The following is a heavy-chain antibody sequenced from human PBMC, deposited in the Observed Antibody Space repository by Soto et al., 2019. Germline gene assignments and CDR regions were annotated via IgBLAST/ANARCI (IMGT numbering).Heavy chain of an antibody. CDR3: VRDRLTVTGTKCFDY. CDR2: MNSNSGKT. D-gene: IGHD4-17*01. Sequence: QVQLVQSVAEVKKPGASVKVSCKPSGYSYTTFGISWVRQAPGQGLEWMGWMNSNSGKTDYAQKFQGRVTMTTDTFTRTAYMDLRSLTSDDTAVYFCVRDRLTVTGTKCFDYWGQGTLVTVSS. V-gene: IGHV1-18*01. CDR1: GYSYTTFG. J-gene: IGHJ4*02.